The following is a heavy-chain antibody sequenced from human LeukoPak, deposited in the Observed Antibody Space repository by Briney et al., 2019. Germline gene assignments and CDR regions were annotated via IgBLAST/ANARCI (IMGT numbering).Heavy chain of an antibody. J-gene: IGHJ4*02. CDR3: ARQGDSGSCSGPFDY. CDR1: GYTFTGYY. D-gene: IGHD1-26*01. Sequence: ASVKVSCKSSGYTFTGYYMHWVRQAPGQGLEWMGWINPNTGGTNYAQKFQGRVTMTRDTSISTAYMELSRLRSDDTAVYYCARQGDSGSCSGPFDYWGQGTLVTVSS. V-gene: IGHV1-2*02. CDR2: INPNTGGT.